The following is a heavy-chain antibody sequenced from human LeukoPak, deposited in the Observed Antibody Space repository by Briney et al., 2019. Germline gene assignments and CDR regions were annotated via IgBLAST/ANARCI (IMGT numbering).Heavy chain of an antibody. CDR1: GDTFSRHA. CDR2: IIPIVGIV. CDR3: ARGLQLSYYYYAMDV. J-gene: IGHJ6*02. V-gene: IGHV1-69*04. D-gene: IGHD1-1*01. Sequence: GASVKVSCKSSGDTFSRHAISWVRQAPGQGLEWMGRIIPIVGIVNYAQKFQGRVTITADKSTSTAYMELSSLRSEDTAVYHCARGLQLSYYYYAMDVWGQGTTVTASS.